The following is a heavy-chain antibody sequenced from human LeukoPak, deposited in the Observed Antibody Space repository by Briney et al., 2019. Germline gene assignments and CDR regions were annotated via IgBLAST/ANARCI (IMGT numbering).Heavy chain of an antibody. CDR3: AKDGAAAGPYYFDY. D-gene: IGHD6-13*01. CDR1: GFTFSSYS. J-gene: IGHJ4*02. Sequence: PGGSLRLSCAASGFTFSSYSMNWVRQAPGKGLEWVSYISSSRTTIYYADSVKGRFTISRDNAKNSLYLQMSSLRAEDTAVYYCAKDGAAAGPYYFDYWGQGTLVTVSS. CDR2: ISSSRTTI. V-gene: IGHV3-48*04.